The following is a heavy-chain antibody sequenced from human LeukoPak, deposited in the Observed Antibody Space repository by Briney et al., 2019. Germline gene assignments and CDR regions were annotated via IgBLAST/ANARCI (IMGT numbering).Heavy chain of an antibody. CDR1: GGSISSSSYY. CDR2: IYYSGST. V-gene: IGHV4-39*01. J-gene: IGHJ5*02. Sequence: SETLSLTCTVSGGSISSSSYYWGWIRQPPGKGLEWIGSIYYSGSTYYNPSLKSRVTISVDTSKNQFSLKLSSVTAADTAVYYCTRIVPDWLWRTNWFDPWGQGTLVTVSS. D-gene: IGHD3-9*01. CDR3: TRIVPDWLWRTNWFDP.